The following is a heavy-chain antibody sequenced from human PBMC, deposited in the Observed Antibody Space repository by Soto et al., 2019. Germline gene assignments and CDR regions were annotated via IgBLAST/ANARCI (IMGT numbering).Heavy chain of an antibody. CDR3: ARDRATTAVTIEEYYHYGMDV. Sequence: QVQLVQSGAEVKKPGASVKVSCEASGYTLTSYYMHWVRQAPGQGLEWMGIINPSGGSTSYAQKFQGRVTMTRDTSTSTVYMELSSLRSEDTAVYYCARDRATTAVTIEEYYHYGMDVWGQGTTVTVS. V-gene: IGHV1-46*01. D-gene: IGHD4-17*01. J-gene: IGHJ6*02. CDR1: GYTLTSYY. CDR2: INPSGGST.